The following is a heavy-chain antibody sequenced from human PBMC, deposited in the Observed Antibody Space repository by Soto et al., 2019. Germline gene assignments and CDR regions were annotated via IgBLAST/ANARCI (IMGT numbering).Heavy chain of an antibody. V-gene: IGHV1-46*01. CDR3: ARGIVLVPAATPHFDY. D-gene: IGHD2-2*01. Sequence: ASVKVSCKASGYTFTGYYMHWVRQAPGQGLEWIGIINPSGCSTSYAQKFQGRVTMTRDTSTSTVYMELSSLRSEDTAVYYCARGIVLVPAATPHFDYWGQGTLVTVSS. CDR1: GYTFTGYY. J-gene: IGHJ4*02. CDR2: INPSGCST.